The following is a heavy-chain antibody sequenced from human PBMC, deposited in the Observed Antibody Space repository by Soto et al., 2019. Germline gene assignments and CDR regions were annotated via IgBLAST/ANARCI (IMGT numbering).Heavy chain of an antibody. J-gene: IGHJ4*02. V-gene: IGHV4-61*01. CDR1: GGSVSSGSYY. CDR3: ARTGYCISTSCYAVIY. Sequence: SETLSLTCTVSGGSVSSGSYYWSWIRQPPGKGLEWIGYIYYSGSTNYNPSLKSRVTISVDTSKNQFSLKLSSVTAADTAVYYCARTGYCISTSCYAVIYWGQGTLVTVS. CDR2: IYYSGST. D-gene: IGHD2-2*01.